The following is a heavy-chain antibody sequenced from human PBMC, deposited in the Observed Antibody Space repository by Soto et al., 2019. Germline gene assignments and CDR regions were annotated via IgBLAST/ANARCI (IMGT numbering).Heavy chain of an antibody. CDR2: ITPIFDTT. V-gene: IGHV1-69*06. D-gene: IGHD3-9*01. CDR3: ARYPNSLNNWFDP. Sequence: QIHLVQSGAEVEKPGSSVKISCKASGGTFSNYAISWVRQAPGQGLEWMGGITPIFDTTNYAQKSQGRLTITADTSTSTAYRELSGLRSDDTALYFWARYPNSLNNWFDPWGQGALVTVSS. CDR1: GGTFSNYA. J-gene: IGHJ5*02.